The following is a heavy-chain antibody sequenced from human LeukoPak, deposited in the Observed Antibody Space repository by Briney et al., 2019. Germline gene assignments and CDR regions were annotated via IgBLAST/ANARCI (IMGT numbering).Heavy chain of an antibody. CDR1: GGSISSGTYY. CDR3: AKDISRSRGSYFDY. CDR2: IYSSGST. Sequence: PSQTLSLTCTVSGGSISSGTYYWNWIRQPAGKGLEWIGRIYSSGSTNYNPSLKSRVTISLDTSKNQFSLRLSSVTAADTAVYYCAKDISRSRGSYFDYWGQGTLVTVSS. V-gene: IGHV4-61*02. J-gene: IGHJ4*02. D-gene: IGHD3-10*01.